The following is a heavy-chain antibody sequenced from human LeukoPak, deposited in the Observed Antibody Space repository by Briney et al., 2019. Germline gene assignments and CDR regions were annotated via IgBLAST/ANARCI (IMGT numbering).Heavy chain of an antibody. J-gene: IGHJ4*02. CDR1: GFTFSSYA. CDR3: AKGVAVVVQEFDY. V-gene: IGHV3-23*01. D-gene: IGHD2-15*01. Sequence: GGSLRLSCAASGFTFSSYAMSWVRQAPGKGLEWVSAISGSGGSAYYADSVKGRFTISRDNSKNTLYLQMNSLRAEDTAVYYCAKGVAVVVQEFDYWGQGTLVTVSS. CDR2: ISGSGGSA.